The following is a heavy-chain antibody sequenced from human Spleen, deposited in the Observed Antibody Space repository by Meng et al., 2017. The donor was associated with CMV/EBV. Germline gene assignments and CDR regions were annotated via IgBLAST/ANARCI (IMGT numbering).Heavy chain of an antibody. J-gene: IGHJ6*02. CDR2: ISSTSDYI. V-gene: IGHV3-21*04. D-gene: IGHD3-22*01. CDR3: AKDALPRPDSSGYLGCMDV. CDR1: GFTFSSYR. Sequence: GGSLRLSCAAFGFTFSSYRMNWVRQAPGKGLEWVSYISSTSDYIGYADSVKGRFTISRDNARNSLVLQMNSLRVEDTAVYYCAKDALPRPDSSGYLGCMDVWGQGTTVTVSS.